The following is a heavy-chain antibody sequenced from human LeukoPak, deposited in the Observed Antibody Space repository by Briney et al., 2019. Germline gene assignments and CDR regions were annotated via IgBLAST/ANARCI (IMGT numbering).Heavy chain of an antibody. Sequence: GGSLRLSCEASGFTFNMYTMAWVHQTPWKGLEWVSGISGSGGSTHYRDSVKGRFTISRDNGKSTVYLQMINLRVEDTAVYHCAKVVDTEQTRKTTLPPFDYWGQGLLVTVSS. J-gene: IGHJ4*02. CDR3: AKVVDTEQTRKTTLPPFDY. V-gene: IGHV3-23*01. CDR2: ISGSGGST. CDR1: GFTFNMYT. D-gene: IGHD1/OR15-1a*01.